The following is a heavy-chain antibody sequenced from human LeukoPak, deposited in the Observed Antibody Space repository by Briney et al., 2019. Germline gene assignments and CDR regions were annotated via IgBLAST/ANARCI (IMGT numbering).Heavy chain of an antibody. CDR2: IYYSGTT. CDR3: AGIYDTPRGF. D-gene: IGHD3-22*01. J-gene: IGHJ4*02. V-gene: IGHV4-39*01. CDR1: GGSISNSRYY. Sequence: SETLSLTCTVSGGSISNSRYYWGWIRQPPGKGLEWIGSIYYSGTTHHNPSLKSRLTISVDTTKNELSVRLSSVTAADTAGYYCAGIYDTPRGFWGRGTLVSVFS.